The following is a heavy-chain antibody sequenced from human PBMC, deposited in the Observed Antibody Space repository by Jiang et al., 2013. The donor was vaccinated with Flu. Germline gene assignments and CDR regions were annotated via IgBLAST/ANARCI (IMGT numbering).Heavy chain of an antibody. J-gene: IGHJ4*02. CDR1: GDSVSSNSAA. CDR3: ARGPDTAVAGFDY. Sequence: QTLSLTCVISGDSVSSNSAAWNWIRQSPSRGLEWLGRTYYRSEWYNNYAVSVKSRVTINPDTSKNQFSLQLNSVTPEDTAVYYCARGPDTAVAGFDYWGQGTLVTVSS. D-gene: IGHD5-18*01. CDR2: TYYRSEWYN. V-gene: IGHV6-1*01.